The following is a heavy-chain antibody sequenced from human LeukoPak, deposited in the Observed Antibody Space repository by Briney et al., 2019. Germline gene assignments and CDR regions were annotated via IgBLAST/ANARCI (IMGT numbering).Heavy chain of an antibody. CDR3: ATAKAAAPEPYYYYYMDV. CDR2: ISAYNGNT. V-gene: IGHV1-18*01. Sequence: ASVKVSCKASGYTFTNYAISWVRQAPGQGLEWVGWISAYNGNTNYAQKLQGRVTMTTDTSTSTAYMDLRSLRSEDTAVYYCATAKAAAPEPYYYYYMDVWGKGTTVTVSS. D-gene: IGHD2-2*01. J-gene: IGHJ6*03. CDR1: GYTFTNYA.